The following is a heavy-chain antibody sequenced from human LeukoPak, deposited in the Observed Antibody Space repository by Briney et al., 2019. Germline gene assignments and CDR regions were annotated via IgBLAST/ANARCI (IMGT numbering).Heavy chain of an antibody. CDR2: ISVSNGKT. CDR1: GYTFNSYA. J-gene: IGHJ4*02. D-gene: IGHD5-12*01. Sequence: ASVTVSCKASGYTFNSYALSWVRQAPGQGPEWMGWISVSNGKTKYAQKFQDRVTMTTDTSTNIAYLKLRSLTSDDTAVYYCARATTLTVASPFDFWGQGTVVIVSS. V-gene: IGHV1-18*01. CDR3: ARATTLTVASPFDF.